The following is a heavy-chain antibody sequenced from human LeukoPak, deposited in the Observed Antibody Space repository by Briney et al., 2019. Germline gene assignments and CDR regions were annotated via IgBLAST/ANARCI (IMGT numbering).Heavy chain of an antibody. CDR2: IKSSGSPI. CDR3: ARDLDYYESVGYYGY. Sequence: PGGSLRLSCAASGFTFSDYCMAWIRQAPGKGLEWVSYIKSSGSPIYYADSVKGRLTISRDNAKNSLYLQMNSLRAEDTAVYYCARDLDYYESVGYYGYWGQGTLVTVSS. CDR1: GFTFSDYC. V-gene: IGHV3-11*01. J-gene: IGHJ4*02. D-gene: IGHD3-22*01.